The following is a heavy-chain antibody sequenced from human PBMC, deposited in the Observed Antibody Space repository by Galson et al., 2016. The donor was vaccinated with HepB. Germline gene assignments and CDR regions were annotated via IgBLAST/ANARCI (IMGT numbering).Heavy chain of an antibody. Sequence: QSGAEVKKPGESLKISCKGSGYNFINFWIGWVRQMPGKGLEWMGLFYPGDSDATYSPSFEGQVTISVDKSNSTAYLQWSSLKASDTAMYYCAGIGEATLVGGATCAFDIWGQGTMVIVSS. V-gene: IGHV5-51*01. D-gene: IGHD3-10*01. CDR1: GYNFINFW. J-gene: IGHJ3*02. CDR2: FYPGDSDA. CDR3: AGIGEATLVGGATCAFDI.